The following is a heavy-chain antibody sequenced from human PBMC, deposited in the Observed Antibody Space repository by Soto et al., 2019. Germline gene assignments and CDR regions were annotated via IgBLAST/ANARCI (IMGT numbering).Heavy chain of an antibody. Sequence: KPSETLSLTCAVSGYSISSGYYWGWIRQPPGKGLEWIGSIYHSGSTYYNPSLKSRVTISVDTSKNQFSLKLSSVTAADTAVYYCAREGGNHSFDYWGQGTLVTVSS. CDR3: AREGGNHSFDY. CDR1: GYSISSGYY. CDR2: IYHSGST. J-gene: IGHJ4*02. D-gene: IGHD3-16*01. V-gene: IGHV4-38-2*02.